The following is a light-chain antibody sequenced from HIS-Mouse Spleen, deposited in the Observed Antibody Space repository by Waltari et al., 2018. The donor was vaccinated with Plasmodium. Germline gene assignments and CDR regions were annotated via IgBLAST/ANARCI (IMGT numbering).Light chain of an antibody. J-gene: IGLJ3*02. CDR2: EGS. Sequence: QSALTQPASVSGSPGQSITISCTGTSSDVGSYNLVSWYQQHPGKAPKLMIYEGSKRPSGVPNPFSGSRSGNTASLTISGLQAEDEADYYCCSYAGSSTWVFGGGTKLTVL. V-gene: IGLV2-23*01. CDR3: CSYAGSSTWV. CDR1: SSDVGSYNL.